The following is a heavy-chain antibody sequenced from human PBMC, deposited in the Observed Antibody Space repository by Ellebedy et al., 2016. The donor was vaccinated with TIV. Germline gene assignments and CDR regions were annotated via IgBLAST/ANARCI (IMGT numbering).Heavy chain of an antibody. V-gene: IGHV1-2*04. D-gene: IGHD2-15*01. CDR1: GYTFTGYY. CDR3: ARDYCSGGSCYGYDAFDI. Sequence: AASVKVSCKASGYTFTGYYMHWVRQAPGQGLEWMGWINPNSGGTNYAQKFQGWVTMTRDTSISTAYMELSRLRSDDTAVYYCARDYCSGGSCYGYDAFDIWGQGTMVTVSS. J-gene: IGHJ3*02. CDR2: INPNSGGT.